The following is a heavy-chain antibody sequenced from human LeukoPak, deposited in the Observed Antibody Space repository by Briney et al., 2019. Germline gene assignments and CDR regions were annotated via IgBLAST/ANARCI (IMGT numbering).Heavy chain of an antibody. D-gene: IGHD1-1*01. Sequence: LETLSLTCTVSGYSISSGYYWGWIRQPPGKGLEWIGSIYHSGSTYYNPSLKSRVTISVDTSKNQFSLKLSSVTAADTAVYYCARDGPTTDDTGFDYWGQGTLVTVSS. V-gene: IGHV4-38-2*02. CDR2: IYHSGST. J-gene: IGHJ4*02. CDR3: ARDGPTTDDTGFDY. CDR1: GYSISSGYY.